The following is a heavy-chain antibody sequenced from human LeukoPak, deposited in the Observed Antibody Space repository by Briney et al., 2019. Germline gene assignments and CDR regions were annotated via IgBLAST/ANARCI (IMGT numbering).Heavy chain of an antibody. CDR3: ARVSYSGSYFDHYYGMDV. J-gene: IGHJ6*02. Sequence: SETLSLTCTVSGGSISSSNYYWGWIRQPPGKGLEWIGSIYYSGSTYYNPSLNSRVTISVDTSKNQFSLKLNSVTAADTAVYYCARVSYSGSYFDHYYGMDVWGQGTTVTVSS. CDR1: GGSISSSNYY. V-gene: IGHV4-39*01. CDR2: IYYSGST. D-gene: IGHD1-26*01.